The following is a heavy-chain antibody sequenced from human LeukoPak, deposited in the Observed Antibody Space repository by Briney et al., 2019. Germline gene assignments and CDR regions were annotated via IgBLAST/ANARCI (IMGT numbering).Heavy chain of an antibody. D-gene: IGHD2-15*01. CDR2: VSPGGYT. Sequence: PSGTLSLTRAVSGVSVRDYYWSCIRQSPEKGLEWIGEVSPGGYTTYNPSLRSRIIISEDTSENQLSLNVTSLTAADTALYYCSSIRCRRGQARWYNYWAQRSLVTVSS. V-gene: IGHV4-34*01. J-gene: IGHJ4*02. CDR3: SSIRCRRGQARWYNY. CDR1: GVSVRDYY.